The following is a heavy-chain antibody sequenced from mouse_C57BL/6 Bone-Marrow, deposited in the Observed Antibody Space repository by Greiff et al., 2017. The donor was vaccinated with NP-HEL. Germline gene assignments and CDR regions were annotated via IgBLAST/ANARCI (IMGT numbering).Heavy chain of an antibody. D-gene: IGHD1-1*01. V-gene: IGHV1-18*01. CDR3: AGWGRYYSGSRNYAVDY. Sequence: VQLQQSGPELVKPGASVKIPCKASGYTFTDYNMDWVKQSHGKSLEWIGVINPNNGGTIYNQKFKGKATLTVNKSSSTAYMELRSLTSADTAGYYCAGWGRYYSGSRNYAVDYWGQGTSVTVSS. J-gene: IGHJ4*01. CDR2: INPNNGGT. CDR1: GYTFTDYN.